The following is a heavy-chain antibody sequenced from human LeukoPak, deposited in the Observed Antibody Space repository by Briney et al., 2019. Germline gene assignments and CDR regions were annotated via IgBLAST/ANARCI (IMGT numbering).Heavy chain of an antibody. CDR3: ARGYNSFDY. V-gene: IGHV3-23*01. D-gene: IGHD1-1*01. CDR1: GFTFSNYA. Sequence: TGGSLRLSCAASGFTFSNYAMSWVRQAPGKGLEWVSAISGSGDRTYYADSVKGRFTISRDNSKNTLYLQMNSLRAEDTAVYYCARGYNSFDYWGQGILVTVSS. CDR2: ISGSGDRT. J-gene: IGHJ4*02.